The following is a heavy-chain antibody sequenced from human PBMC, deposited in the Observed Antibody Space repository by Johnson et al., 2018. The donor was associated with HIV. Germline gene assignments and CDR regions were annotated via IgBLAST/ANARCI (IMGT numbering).Heavy chain of an antibody. CDR2: ISYDASNK. CDR1: GFTFSSYA. J-gene: IGHJ3*02. CDR3: AKGHSSGYPKDAFDI. Sequence: QMLLVESGGGVVQPGRSLRLSCAASGFTFSSYAMHWVRQAPGKGLEWVAVISYDASNKYYADSVKGRSTISRDNSKNTLYLQMNSLRTEDTAMYYCAKGHSSGYPKDAFDIWGRGTIVTVSS. D-gene: IGHD3-22*01. V-gene: IGHV3-30*04.